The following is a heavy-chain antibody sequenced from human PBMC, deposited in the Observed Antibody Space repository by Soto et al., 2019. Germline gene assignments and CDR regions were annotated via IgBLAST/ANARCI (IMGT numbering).Heavy chain of an antibody. CDR2: IWYDGSNK. V-gene: IGHV3-33*01. Sequence: PGGSLRLSCAASGFTFSNYGMHWVRQAPGKGLEWVAVIWYDGSNKYYADSVKGRFTISRDNSKGTLYLVMSSLRAEDTAVYYCARDNLDLYDSSGYYYGLNYWGQGTLVTVSS. J-gene: IGHJ4*02. CDR3: ARDNLDLYDSSGYYYGLNY. CDR1: GFTFSNYG. D-gene: IGHD3-22*01.